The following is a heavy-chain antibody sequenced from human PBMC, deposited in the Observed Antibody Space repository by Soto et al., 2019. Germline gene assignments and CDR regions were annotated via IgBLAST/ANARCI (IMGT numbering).Heavy chain of an antibody. V-gene: IGHV5-51*01. D-gene: IGHD3-22*01. CDR1: GYSFTNYW. Sequence: SGESLKISCKGSGYSFTNYWIGWVRQMPGKGLEWMGIIYPGDSDTRYSPSFQGQVTISADKSISTAYLQWSSLKASDTAMYYCARLGIVLDSSGYYYGNWFDPWGQGTLVTVSS. CDR2: IYPGDSDT. CDR3: ARLGIVLDSSGYYYGNWFDP. J-gene: IGHJ5*02.